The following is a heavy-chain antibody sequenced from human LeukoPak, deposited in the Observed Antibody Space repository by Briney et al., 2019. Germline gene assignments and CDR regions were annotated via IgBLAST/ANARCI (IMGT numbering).Heavy chain of an antibody. V-gene: IGHV3-7*01. D-gene: IGHD1-7*01. J-gene: IGHJ6*03. Sequence: GGSLRLSCAASGFTFSSYWMSWVRQAPGKGLEWVANIKQDGSEKYYVDSVKGRFTISRDNAKNSLYLQMNSLRAEDTAVYYCARDRLELSYFPFYYYYYMDVWGKGTTVTVSS. CDR2: IKQDGSEK. CDR1: GFTFSSYW. CDR3: ARDRLELSYFPFYYYYYMDV.